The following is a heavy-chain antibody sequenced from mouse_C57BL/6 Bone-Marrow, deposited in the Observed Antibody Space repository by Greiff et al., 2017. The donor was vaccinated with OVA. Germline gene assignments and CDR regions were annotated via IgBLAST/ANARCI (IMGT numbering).Heavy chain of an antibody. CDR1: GFTFSDYY. D-gene: IGHD3-2*02. Sequence: EVKLMESGGGLVQPGGSLKLSCAASGFTFSDYYMYWVRQTPEKRLEWVAYISNGGGSTYYPDTVKGRFTISRANAKNTLYLQMSRLKSEDTAMYYCARQDSSGYWFAYWGQGTLVTVSA. CDR3: ARQDSSGYWFAY. J-gene: IGHJ3*01. V-gene: IGHV5-12*01. CDR2: ISNGGGST.